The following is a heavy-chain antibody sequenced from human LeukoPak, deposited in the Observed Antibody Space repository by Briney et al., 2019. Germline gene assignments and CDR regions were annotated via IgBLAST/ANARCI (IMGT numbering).Heavy chain of an antibody. V-gene: IGHV3-23*01. CDR2: ISGSGGTT. CDR1: GFTFSSNG. CDR3: ARDDPRYCSGNSCYYY. D-gene: IGHD2-15*01. J-gene: IGHJ4*02. Sequence: GGSLRLSCVVSGFTFSSNGMSWVRQAPGKGLEWVSAISGSGGTTAYADSVKGRFTISRDNSKNTLYLQMNSLRAEDTAVYYCARDDPRYCSGNSCYYYWGQGTLVTVSP.